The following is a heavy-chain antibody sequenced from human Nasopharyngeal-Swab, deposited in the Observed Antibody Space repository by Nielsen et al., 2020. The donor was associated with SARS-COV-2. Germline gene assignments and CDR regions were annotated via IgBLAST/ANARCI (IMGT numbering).Heavy chain of an antibody. CDR2: ISSSGSTI. V-gene: IGHV3-11*01. CDR1: GFTFSDYY. D-gene: IGHD3-22*01. CDR3: AKVHLPYYYDSSGSDY. J-gene: IGHJ4*02. Sequence: GESLKISCAASGFTFSDYYMSWIRQAPGKGLEWVSYISSSGSTIYYADSVKGRFTISRDNAKNSLYLQMNSLRAEDTALYYCAKVHLPYYYDSSGSDYWGQGTLVTVSS.